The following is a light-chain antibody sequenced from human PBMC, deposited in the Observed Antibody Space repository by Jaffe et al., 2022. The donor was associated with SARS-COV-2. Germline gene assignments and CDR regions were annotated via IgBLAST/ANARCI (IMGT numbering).Light chain of an antibody. CDR1: ALPKRY. CDR3: LSADSSGFYWV. CDR2: RNF. V-gene: IGLV3-16*01. J-gene: IGLJ3*02. Sequence: SYELTQPPSVSVAPGQMARITCSGEALPKRYVYWYQQRPGQFPVLVINRNFERPSGIPERFSGSTSGTIVTLTISKVQAEDEADYYCLSADSSGFYWVFGGGTKLTVL.